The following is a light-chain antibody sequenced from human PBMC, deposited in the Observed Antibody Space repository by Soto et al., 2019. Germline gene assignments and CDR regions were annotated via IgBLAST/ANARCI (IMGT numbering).Light chain of an antibody. CDR1: SSNIGSHT. CDR2: SNN. Sequence: QSVLTQPPSASGTPGQRVTISCSGSSSNIGSHTVNWYQQLPGTAPKLLIYSNNQRPSGVPDRFSGSKSGTSASLAITGLQAEDEADYYCQSYDSSLSGSTVFGTGTKLTVL. V-gene: IGLV1-44*01. CDR3: QSYDSSLSGSTV. J-gene: IGLJ1*01.